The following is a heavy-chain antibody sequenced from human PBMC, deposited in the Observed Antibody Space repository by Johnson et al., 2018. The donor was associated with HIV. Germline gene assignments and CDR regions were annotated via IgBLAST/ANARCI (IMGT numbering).Heavy chain of an antibody. V-gene: IGHV3-30-3*01. CDR1: GFTFSSYA. D-gene: IGHD4-23*01. CDR2: LSYDGSNK. J-gene: IGHJ3*02. CDR3: ARERGYFGNPAFDI. Sequence: QVQLVESGGGVVQPGRSLRLSCAASGFTFSSYAMHWVRQAPGKGLEWVAVLSYDGSNKFYADSVKGRFTISRDNSKNTLYLQMNNLRTEDTTMYYCARERGYFGNPAFDIWGQGTMVTVSS.